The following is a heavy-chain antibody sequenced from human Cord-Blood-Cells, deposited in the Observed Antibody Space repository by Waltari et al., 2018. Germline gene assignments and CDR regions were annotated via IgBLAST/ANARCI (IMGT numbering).Heavy chain of an antibody. Sequence: QVQLVQSGAEVKKPGASVKVSCKASGYTFTGYYMHWVRQAPGQGLEWMGWINPNSGGTNYAQKFQCWVTMTRDTSISTAYMELSRLSSDDTAVYYCARGLYYYDSSGYDAFDIWGQGTMVTVSS. D-gene: IGHD3-22*01. V-gene: IGHV1-2*04. CDR1: GYTFTGYY. J-gene: IGHJ3*02. CDR3: ARGLYYYDSSGYDAFDI. CDR2: INPNSGGT.